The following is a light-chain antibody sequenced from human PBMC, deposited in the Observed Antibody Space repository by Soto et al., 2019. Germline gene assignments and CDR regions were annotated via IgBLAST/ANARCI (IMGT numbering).Light chain of an antibody. J-gene: IGKJ1*01. CDR1: QSIIIC. CDR2: KAS. V-gene: IGKV1-5*03. Sequence: DIQMTQSPSTLSASVGDRVSITCRASQSIIICWSWYHHKPGKAPKILIYKASSLESGVPSRFSGSGSGTEFTLTISSLQPDDFATYYCQQYSTYTPRTFGQGTKVDI. CDR3: QQYSTYTPRT.